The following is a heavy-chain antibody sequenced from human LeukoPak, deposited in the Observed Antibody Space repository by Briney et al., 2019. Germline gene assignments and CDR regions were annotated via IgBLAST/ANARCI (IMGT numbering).Heavy chain of an antibody. CDR3: TRALGHSVLAFDV. J-gene: IGHJ3*01. V-gene: IGHV3-7*03. Sequence: GGSLRLSCAASGVIFNNYWMNWVRQAPGKGLEWVASIKEDGREKLYVESLEGRLTIARDNAKESLHLQMRNLRVEDTAVYYCTRALGHSVLAFDVWGQGTVVIVS. CDR2: IKEDGREK. CDR1: GVIFNNYW. D-gene: IGHD3-16*01.